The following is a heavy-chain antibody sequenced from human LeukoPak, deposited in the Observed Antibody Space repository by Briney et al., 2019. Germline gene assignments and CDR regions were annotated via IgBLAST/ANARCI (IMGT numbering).Heavy chain of an antibody. Sequence: SQTLSLTCTVSGGSISSGDYYWSWIRQPPGKGLEWIGYIYYSGSTYYNPSLKSRVTISVDTPKNQFSLKLSSVTAADTAVYYCASLSGRGYYYYGMDVWGQGTTVTVSS. CDR2: IYYSGST. J-gene: IGHJ6*02. D-gene: IGHD2-15*01. V-gene: IGHV4-30-4*01. CDR1: GGSISSGDYY. CDR3: ASLSGRGYYYYGMDV.